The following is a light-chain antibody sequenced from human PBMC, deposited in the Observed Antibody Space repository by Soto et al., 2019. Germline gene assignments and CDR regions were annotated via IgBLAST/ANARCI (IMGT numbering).Light chain of an antibody. CDR1: SSNIGAGYD. CDR2: SNN. CDR3: QSYDRSLSGVV. J-gene: IGLJ2*01. Sequence: QSVLTQPPSVSGAPGLRGTISFTRSSSNIGAGYDVHWYQHLPGTAPKLLIYSNNIRPSGVPDRFSGSKSGTSASLAITGLRAEDEADYYCQSYDRSLSGVVVGGGTQLTVL. V-gene: IGLV1-40*01.